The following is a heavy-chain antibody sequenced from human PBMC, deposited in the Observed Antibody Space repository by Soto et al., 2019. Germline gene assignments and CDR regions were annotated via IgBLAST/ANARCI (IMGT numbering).Heavy chain of an antibody. CDR1: GFTFSSYA. J-gene: IGHJ6*02. Sequence: EVQLLESGGGLVQPGGSLRLSCAASGFTFSSYAMNWVRQAPGKGLEWVSLIGESGTPTYYADSVKGRFTISRDNSGNTLFLEMYSLRAEDTAVYYCAIYIPGVRYYGMDVWGQGTTVTVSS. D-gene: IGHD2-2*01. CDR2: IGESGTPT. CDR3: AIYIPGVRYYGMDV. V-gene: IGHV3-23*01.